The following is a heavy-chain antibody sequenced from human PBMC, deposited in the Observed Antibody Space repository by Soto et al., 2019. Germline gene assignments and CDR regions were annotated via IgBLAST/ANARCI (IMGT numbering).Heavy chain of an antibody. J-gene: IGHJ6*02. D-gene: IGHD3-10*01. CDR3: ARAAFGIYGSGSYSPYYYYGMDV. V-gene: IGHV3-53*01. CDR1: GFTVSSNY. CDR2: IYSGGST. Sequence: GGSLRLSCAASGFTVSSNYMSWVRQAPGKGLEWVSVIYSGGSTYYADSVKGRFTISRDNSKNTLYLQMNSLRAEDTAVYYCARAAFGIYGSGSYSPYYYYGMDVWGQGTTVTVSS.